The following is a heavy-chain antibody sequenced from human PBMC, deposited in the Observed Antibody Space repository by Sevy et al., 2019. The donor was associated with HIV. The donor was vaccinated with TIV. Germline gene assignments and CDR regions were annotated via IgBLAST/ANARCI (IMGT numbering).Heavy chain of an antibody. J-gene: IGHJ4*01. V-gene: IGHV3-30-3*01. CDR2: ISYEGTRT. Sequence: GGSLRLSCAASGFAFSTHAMHWVRQAPGKGLEWVAFISYEGTRTFYAASVEGRFTISSDNSKNILSLQINRLRPEDTAVYYCARYGGYSVKWYPLYWGHGTLVTVSS. D-gene: IGHD1-26*01. CDR1: GFAFSTHA. CDR3: ARYGGYSVKWYPLY.